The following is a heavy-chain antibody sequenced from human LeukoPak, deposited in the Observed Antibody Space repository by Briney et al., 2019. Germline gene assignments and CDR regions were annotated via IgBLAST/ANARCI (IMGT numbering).Heavy chain of an antibody. CDR3: ASDLRYYYDSSGYQEGAFDI. Sequence: ASVTVSCKASGYTFTSYGISWVRQAPGQGLEWMGWIGAYNGNTNYAQKLQGRVTMTTDTSTSAAYMELRSLRSDDTAVYYCASDLRYYYDSSGYQEGAFDIWGQGTMVTVSS. D-gene: IGHD3-22*01. V-gene: IGHV1-18*01. CDR2: IGAYNGNT. CDR1: GYTFTSYG. J-gene: IGHJ3*02.